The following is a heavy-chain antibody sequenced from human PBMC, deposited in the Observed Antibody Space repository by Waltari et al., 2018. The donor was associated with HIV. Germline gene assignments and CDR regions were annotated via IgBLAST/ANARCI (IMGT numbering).Heavy chain of an antibody. Sequence: QVQLVQSGAEVKKTGASVKVSCKASGYTFTSYDIHWVRQATGQGLEWMGWMNPNSGNTGYAQKFQGRVTMTRNTSISTAYMELSSLRSEDTAVYYCARGVEMATIGGPDYWGQGTLVTVSS. D-gene: IGHD5-12*01. CDR1: GYTFTSYD. J-gene: IGHJ4*02. CDR3: ARGVEMATIGGPDY. CDR2: MNPNSGNT. V-gene: IGHV1-8*01.